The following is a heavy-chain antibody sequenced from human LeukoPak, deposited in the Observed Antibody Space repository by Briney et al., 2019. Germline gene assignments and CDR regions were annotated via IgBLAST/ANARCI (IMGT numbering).Heavy chain of an antibody. D-gene: IGHD7-27*01. CDR3: ARDRALALPALGYMDV. J-gene: IGHJ6*03. CDR2: INPSGGST. V-gene: IGHV1-46*01. Sequence: ASVKVSCKASGYTFTSYYMHWVRQAPGQGLEWMGIINPSGGSTSYAQKFQGRVTMTRDMSTSTVYMELSSLRSEDTAVYYCARDRALALPALGYMDVWGKGTTVTVSS. CDR1: GYTFTSYY.